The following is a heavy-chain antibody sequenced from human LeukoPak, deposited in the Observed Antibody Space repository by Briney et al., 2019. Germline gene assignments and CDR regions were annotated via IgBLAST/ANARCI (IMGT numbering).Heavy chain of an antibody. CDR3: ARERAIASLRPYYFDY. CDR2: ISSSGSTI. D-gene: IGHD6-6*01. CDR1: GFTFSDYY. V-gene: IGHV3-11*01. Sequence: PGGSLSLSCAASGFTFSDYYMSWIRQAPGKGLEWISYISSSGSTIYYADSVKGRFTISRDNARNSLYLQMNSLRAEDTAVYYCARERAIASLRPYYFDYWGQGTLVTVSS. J-gene: IGHJ4*02.